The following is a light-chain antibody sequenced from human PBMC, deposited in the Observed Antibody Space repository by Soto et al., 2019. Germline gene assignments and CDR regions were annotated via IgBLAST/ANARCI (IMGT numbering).Light chain of an antibody. CDR1: SSSVGAGYD. CDR2: GNT. Sequence: QSVLTQPPSVSGAPGQRVTISCTGSSSSVGAGYDVHWYQHLPGTAPKLLIFGNTNRPSGVPDRFSGSKSGTSVSLAITGLQAEDEGDYYCAAWDDSLNYVFGTGTKLTVL. CDR3: AAWDDSLNYV. J-gene: IGLJ1*01. V-gene: IGLV1-40*01.